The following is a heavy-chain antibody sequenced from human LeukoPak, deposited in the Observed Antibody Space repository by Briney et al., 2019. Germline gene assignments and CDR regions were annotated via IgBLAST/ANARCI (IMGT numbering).Heavy chain of an antibody. Sequence: ASVKVSCKASGYTFTGYYMHWVRQAPGQGLEWMGWINPNSGGTNYAQKFQGRVTMTRDTSISTAYMELSRLRSDDTAVCYCARDSRDGYNYVDYWGQGTLVTVSS. CDR2: INPNSGGT. D-gene: IGHD5-24*01. CDR3: ARDSRDGYNYVDY. CDR1: GYTFTGYY. V-gene: IGHV1-2*02. J-gene: IGHJ4*02.